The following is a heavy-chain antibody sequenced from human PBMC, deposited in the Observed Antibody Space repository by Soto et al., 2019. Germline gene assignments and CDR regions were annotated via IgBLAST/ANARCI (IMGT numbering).Heavy chain of an antibody. CDR3: ARGVGSSPPRY. Sequence: LSLPCTISGGSISVYYWSWIRQPPGQALEWIGYIYDSGSPYYNPSLRSRVIISADTSKNQISLKLTSATAADTAVYYCARGVGSSPPRYWGRGTLVTVSS. CDR2: IYDSGSP. CDR1: GGSISVYY. V-gene: IGHV4-59*01. J-gene: IGHJ4*02. D-gene: IGHD1-26*01.